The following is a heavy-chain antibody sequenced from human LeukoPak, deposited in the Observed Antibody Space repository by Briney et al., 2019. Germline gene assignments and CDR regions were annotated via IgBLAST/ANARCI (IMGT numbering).Heavy chain of an antibody. CDR2: INPNSGGT. J-gene: IGHJ4*02. V-gene: IGHV1-2*02. Sequence: ASVKVSCKASGYTFTCYYMHWVRQAPGQGLEWMGWINPNSGGTNYAQKFQGRVTMTRDTSISTAYMELSRLRSDDTAVYYCARRYCSGGSCYRGDYFDYWGQGTLVTVSS. CDR1: GYTFTCYY. D-gene: IGHD2-15*01. CDR3: ARRYCSGGSCYRGDYFDY.